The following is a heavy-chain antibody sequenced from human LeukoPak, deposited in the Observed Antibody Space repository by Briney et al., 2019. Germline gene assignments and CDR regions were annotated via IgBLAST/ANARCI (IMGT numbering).Heavy chain of an antibody. J-gene: IGHJ6*02. Sequence: ASVKVSCKASGYTFTSYYMHWVRQAPGQGLEWMRIINPSGGSTSYAQKFQGRVTMTRDTSTSTVYMELSSLRSEDTAVYYCARGGYSSSWSAEAYYYGMDVWGQGTTVTVSS. D-gene: IGHD6-13*01. CDR2: INPSGGST. CDR3: ARGGYSSSWSAEAYYYGMDV. V-gene: IGHV1-46*01. CDR1: GYTFTSYY.